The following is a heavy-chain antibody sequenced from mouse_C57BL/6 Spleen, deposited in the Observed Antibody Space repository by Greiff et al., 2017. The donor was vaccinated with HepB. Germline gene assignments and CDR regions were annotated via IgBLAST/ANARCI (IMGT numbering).Heavy chain of an antibody. CDR1: GYAFTNYL. Sequence: QVQLKQSGAELVRPGTSVKVSCKASGYAFTNYLIEWVKQRPGQGLEWIGVINPGSGGTNYNEKFKGKATLTADKSSSTAYMQLSSLTSEDSAVYCCARISDLSDGYFDVWGTGTTVTVSS. D-gene: IGHD6-2*01. CDR3: ARISDLSDGYFDV. J-gene: IGHJ1*03. V-gene: IGHV1-54*01. CDR2: INPGSGGT.